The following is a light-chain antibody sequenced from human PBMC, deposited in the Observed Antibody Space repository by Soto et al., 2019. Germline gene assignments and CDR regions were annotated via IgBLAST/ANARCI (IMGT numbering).Light chain of an antibody. J-gene: IGKJ5*01. Sequence: EIVMTQSPATLSVSPGERVTLSCRASQGVGSTLAWYRQQPGQAPRLLIYDAYIRATGVPARFSGSGSGTEFTLTITSLQPEDFAVYYCQQYNYLITFGQGTRLEI. CDR2: DAY. CDR3: QQYNYLIT. CDR1: QGVGST. V-gene: IGKV3-15*01.